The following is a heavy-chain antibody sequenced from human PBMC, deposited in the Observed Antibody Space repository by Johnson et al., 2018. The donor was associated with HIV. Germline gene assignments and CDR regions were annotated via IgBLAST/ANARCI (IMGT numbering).Heavy chain of an antibody. D-gene: IGHD5-18*01. V-gene: IGHV3-7*01. J-gene: IGHJ3*02. CDR2: IKQDGSEK. Sequence: VQLVESGGGVVQPGRSLRLSCAASGFTFSSYAMHWVRQAPGKGLEWVANIKQDGSEKYYVDSVKGRFTISRDNAKNSLYLQMNSLRAEDTAVYYCARSEDTALGFDIWGQGTMVTVSS. CDR3: ARSEDTALGFDI. CDR1: GFTFSSYA.